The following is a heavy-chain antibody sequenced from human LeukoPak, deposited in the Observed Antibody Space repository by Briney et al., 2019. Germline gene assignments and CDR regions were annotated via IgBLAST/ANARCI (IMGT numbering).Heavy chain of an antibody. Sequence: GESLKISCKGSGYSFTRYWIGWVRQMPGKGLEWMGIIYPDDSDTRYRPSFQGQVTISADKSISTAYLQWSSLKASDTAMYYCATRYSTGWYDAFDIWGQGTMVTVSS. CDR2: IYPDDSDT. CDR1: GYSFTRYW. D-gene: IGHD6-19*01. CDR3: ATRYSTGWYDAFDI. J-gene: IGHJ3*02. V-gene: IGHV5-51*01.